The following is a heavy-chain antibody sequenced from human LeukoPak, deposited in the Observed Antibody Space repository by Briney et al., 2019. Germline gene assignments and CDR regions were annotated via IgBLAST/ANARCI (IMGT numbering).Heavy chain of an antibody. CDR1: GFTFSDYY. CDR3: ARERVWQPSSY. Sequence: GGSLRLSCAASGFTFSDYYMTWIRQAPGKGLGWVSYITGSGSTIYYADSVKGRFTISRDNAKNSLYLQMNNLRAEDTAVYYCARERVWQPSSYWGQGTLVTVSS. J-gene: IGHJ4*02. V-gene: IGHV3-11*04. D-gene: IGHD6-6*01. CDR2: ITGSGSTI.